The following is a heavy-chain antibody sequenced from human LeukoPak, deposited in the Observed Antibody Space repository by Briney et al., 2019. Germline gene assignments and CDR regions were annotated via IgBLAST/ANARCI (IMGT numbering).Heavy chain of an antibody. V-gene: IGHV3-20*04. D-gene: IGHD5-12*01. CDR3: ARTDSGGYDLAYAFDI. Sequence: PGGSLRLSCAASGFTFDDYAMSWVRQVPGKGLEWVSGINWNGGSTGYADSVKGRFTISRDNAKNSLYLQMNSLRAEDTALYYCARTDSGGYDLAYAFDIWGQGTMVTVSS. J-gene: IGHJ3*02. CDR1: GFTFDDYA. CDR2: INWNGGST.